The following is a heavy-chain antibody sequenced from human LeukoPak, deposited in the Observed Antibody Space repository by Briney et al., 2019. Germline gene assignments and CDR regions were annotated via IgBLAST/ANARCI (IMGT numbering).Heavy chain of an antibody. CDR3: ARGAYCGGDCYLLDY. Sequence: GASVKVSCKASGYTFTSYGISWVRQAPGQGLEWMGWINPNSGGTNYAQKFQGWVTMTRDTSISTAYMELSRLRSDDTAVYYCARGAYCGGDCYLLDYWGQGTLVTVSS. CDR1: GYTFTSYG. V-gene: IGHV1-2*04. J-gene: IGHJ4*02. CDR2: INPNSGGT. D-gene: IGHD2-21*02.